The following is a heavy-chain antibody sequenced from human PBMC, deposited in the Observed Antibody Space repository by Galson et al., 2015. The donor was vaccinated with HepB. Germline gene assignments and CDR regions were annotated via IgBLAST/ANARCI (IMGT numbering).Heavy chain of an antibody. D-gene: IGHD1-26*01. CDR2: IYPGESDT. J-gene: IGHJ3*02. CDR1: GYSFTTYW. Sequence: QSGAEVKKPGESLKISCKASGYSFTTYWSGWVRQMPGKSLEWMGIIYPGESDTTYSPSFQGQVTISADKSISTAYLQWRRLKASDTAMYFCAKQVYSGRISAFDIWGQGTMVTVSS. V-gene: IGHV5-51*01. CDR3: AKQVYSGRISAFDI.